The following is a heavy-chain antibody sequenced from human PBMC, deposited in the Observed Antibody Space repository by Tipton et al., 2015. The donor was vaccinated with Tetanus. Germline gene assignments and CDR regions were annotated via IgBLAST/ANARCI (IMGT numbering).Heavy chain of an antibody. Sequence: LRLSCSVSNGSLTVGGYYWSWIRQHPGKGPEWLGYLFYIGTTYYNPSLQSRISISADTSKNQFSLRLTSVTAADTAVYYCARGQAGGSYGGSFDYWGQGVVATVSS. D-gene: IGHD1-26*01. V-gene: IGHV4-31*03. J-gene: IGHJ4*02. CDR1: NGSLTVGGYY. CDR3: ARGQAGGSYGGSFDY. CDR2: LFYIGTT.